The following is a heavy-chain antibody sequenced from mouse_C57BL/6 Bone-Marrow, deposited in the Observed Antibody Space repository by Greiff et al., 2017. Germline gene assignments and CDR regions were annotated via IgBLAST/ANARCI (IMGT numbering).Heavy chain of an antibody. J-gene: IGHJ1*03. D-gene: IGHD1-1*01. V-gene: IGHV8-12*01. CDR1: GFSLSTSGMG. CDR3: ARSTVVATDWYFDV. Sequence: QVTLKESGPGILQSSQTLSLTCSFSGFSLSTSGMGVGWIRQPSGKGLGWLAHIYWDDDKHYNPSLKSRLTISKDTSSNQVFLKSTSVDTADTATYYCARSTVVATDWYFDVWGKGTTVTVSS. CDR2: IYWDDDK.